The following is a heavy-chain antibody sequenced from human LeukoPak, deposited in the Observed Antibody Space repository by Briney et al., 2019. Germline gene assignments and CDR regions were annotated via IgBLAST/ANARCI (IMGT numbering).Heavy chain of an antibody. J-gene: IGHJ4*02. CDR2: IKSKTDGGTT. V-gene: IGHV3-15*01. CDR3: TTTESGYDPKDY. Sequence: GGSLRLSCAASGFTFSNAWMSWVRQAPGKGLEWVGRIKSKTDGGTTDYAAPVKGRFTISRDDSKNTLYLQMNSLKTEDTAVYYCTTTESGYDPKDYWGQGTLVTVSS. D-gene: IGHD5-12*01. CDR1: GFTFSNAW.